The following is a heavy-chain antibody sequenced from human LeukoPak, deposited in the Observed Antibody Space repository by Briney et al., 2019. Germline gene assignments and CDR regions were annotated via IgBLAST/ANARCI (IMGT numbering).Heavy chain of an antibody. D-gene: IGHD3-10*01. V-gene: IGHV1-69*04. CDR2: IIPILGIA. J-gene: IGHJ6*02. CDR3: ASLMVRTTYYYGMDV. Sequence: SVKVSCKASGGTFSSYAISWLRQAPGQGLEWMGRIIPILGIANYAQKFQGRVTITADKSTGTAYMELSSLRSEDTAVYYCASLMVRTTYYYGMDVWGQGTTVTVSS. CDR1: GGTFSSYA.